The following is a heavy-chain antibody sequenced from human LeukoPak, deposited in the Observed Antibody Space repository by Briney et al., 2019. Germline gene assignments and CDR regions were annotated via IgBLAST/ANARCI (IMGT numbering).Heavy chain of an antibody. CDR3: ARDGMATIGFDY. CDR1: GFTVSSNY. CDR2: IYSGGST. Sequence: GGSLRLSCAASGFTVSSNYMSWVRQAPGKGLEWVSAIYSGGSTYYADSVKGRFTISRDNSKNTLYLQMNSLRAEDTAVYYCARDGMATIGFDYWGQGTLVTVSS. D-gene: IGHD5-24*01. J-gene: IGHJ4*02. V-gene: IGHV3-66*02.